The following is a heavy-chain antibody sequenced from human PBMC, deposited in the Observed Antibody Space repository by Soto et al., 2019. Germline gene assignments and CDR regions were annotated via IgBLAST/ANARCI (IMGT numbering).Heavy chain of an antibody. V-gene: IGHV1-58*01. CDR1: GFTFTSSA. D-gene: IGHD4-17*01. CDR2: IVVVSGNR. J-gene: IGHJ4*02. Sequence: QMQLVQSGPEVKKPGTSVKASCQASGFTFTSSAVQWVRQARGQRLDWIGWIVVVSGNRNYAQKFQEKVIITRDISTSTAYMELSSLRSEDTAVYYCATAEGDYGVLDYFGQVTLVTVSS. CDR3: ATAEGDYGVLDY.